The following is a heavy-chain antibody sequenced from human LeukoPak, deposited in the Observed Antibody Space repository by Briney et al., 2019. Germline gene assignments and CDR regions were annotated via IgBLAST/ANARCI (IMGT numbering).Heavy chain of an antibody. J-gene: IGHJ3*02. CDR2: SNAGNGNT. V-gene: IGHV1-3*01. CDR3: ARIVIVPATIGIRGVSRDHDAFDI. D-gene: IGHD2-2*01. Sequence: VASVKVSCKASGYTFTSYAMHWVRQAPGQRLEWMGWSNAGNGNTKYSQEFQGRVTITRDTSASTAYMELGSLRPEDTAMYYCARIVIVPATIGIRGVSRDHDAFDIWGQGTMVTVSS. CDR1: GYTFTSYA.